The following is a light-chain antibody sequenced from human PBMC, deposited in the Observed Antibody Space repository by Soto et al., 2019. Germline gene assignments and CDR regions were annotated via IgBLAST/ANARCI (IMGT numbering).Light chain of an antibody. CDR2: DAS. CDR3: QQYNDWPET. J-gene: IGKJ1*01. V-gene: IGKV3-15*01. Sequence: EVVMTQSPTTLSVSPGERATLSCRASQSTSSNLAWYQHKPGQGPRLLIHDASTRTTGVPARFSGSGSGTEFTGTISSLHSEDFAVYYCQQYNDWPETFGQGTKVDIK. CDR1: QSTSSN.